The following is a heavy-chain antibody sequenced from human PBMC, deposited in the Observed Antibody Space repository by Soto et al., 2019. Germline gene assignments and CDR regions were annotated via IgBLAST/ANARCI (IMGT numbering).Heavy chain of an antibody. CDR3: ARGAIGLRVYASSSEGLHN. D-gene: IGHD2-8*01. Sequence: SISSAVYGETVYISDCTGLRKHTGKGLEWIGEINHSGSTNYNPSLKSRVTISVDTSKNQFSLKLSSVTAADTAVYYCARGAIGLRVYASSSEGLHNCGQGILVTVS. CDR2: INHSGST. J-gene: IGHJ1*01. CDR1: GETVYISD. V-gene: IGHV4-34*01.